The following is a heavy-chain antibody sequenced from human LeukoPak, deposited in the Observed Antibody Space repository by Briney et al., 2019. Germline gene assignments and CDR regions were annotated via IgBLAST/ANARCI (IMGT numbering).Heavy chain of an antibody. J-gene: IGHJ3*02. CDR1: GGSISSYY. CDR2: IYYSGST. CDR3: ARHNVLLWFGQPISRVNDAFDI. Sequence: SETLSLTCTVSGGSISSYYWSWIRQPAGKGLEWIGYIYYSGSTNYNPSLKSRVTISVDTSKNLFSLKLSSVTAADTAVYYCARHNVLLWFGQPISRVNDAFDIWGQGTMVTVSS. V-gene: IGHV4-59*08. D-gene: IGHD3-10*01.